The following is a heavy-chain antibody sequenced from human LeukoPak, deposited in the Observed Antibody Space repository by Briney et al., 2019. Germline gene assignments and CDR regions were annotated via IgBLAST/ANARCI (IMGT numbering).Heavy chain of an antibody. Sequence: PSETLSLTCAVSGYSISNSNRWGWIRQPPGKGLEWIGYIYYSGSTYYNPSLKSRVTMSVDTSKNQFSLKLSSVTAVDTAVYYCARVITGTTNWFDPWGQGTLVTVSS. J-gene: IGHJ5*02. CDR1: GYSISNSNR. CDR2: IYYSGST. D-gene: IGHD1-20*01. V-gene: IGHV4-28*03. CDR3: ARVITGTTNWFDP.